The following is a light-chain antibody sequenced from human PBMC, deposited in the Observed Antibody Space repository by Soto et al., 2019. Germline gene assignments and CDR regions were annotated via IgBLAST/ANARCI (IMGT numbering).Light chain of an antibody. CDR3: SSFTSRFTFV. V-gene: IGLV2-14*01. Sequence: QSALTQPASVSGSPGQSIAISCTGTRSDVGAYNYVSWYQQHPGKAPKLMISEVTNRPSGVSDRFSGSKSGNTASLTISGLXAEDEADYYCSSFTSRFTFVFGTGTKVTVL. CDR1: RSDVGAYNY. CDR2: EVT. J-gene: IGLJ1*01.